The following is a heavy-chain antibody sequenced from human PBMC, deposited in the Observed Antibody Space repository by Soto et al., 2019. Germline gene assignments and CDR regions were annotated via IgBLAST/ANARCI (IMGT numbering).Heavy chain of an antibody. Sequence: SVKVSCKASGGTFSSYAISWVRQAPGQGLEWMGGIIPIFGTANYAQKFQGRVTITADESTSTAYMELSSLRSEDTAVYYCTRFFFFGGGGGPTNYYSGRAFGGQGTTFTVSS. D-gene: IGHD3-16*01. CDR1: GGTFSSYA. V-gene: IGHV1-69*13. J-gene: IGHJ6*02. CDR3: TRFFFFGGGGGPTNYYSGRAF. CDR2: IIPIFGTA.